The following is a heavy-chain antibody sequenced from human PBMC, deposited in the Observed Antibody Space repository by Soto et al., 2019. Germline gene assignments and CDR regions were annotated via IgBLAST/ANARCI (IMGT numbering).Heavy chain of an antibody. J-gene: IGHJ6*02. V-gene: IGHV1-46*01. CDR2: FNPTGDTA. CDR1: GYTFTSYY. D-gene: IGHD5-18*01. CDR3: ARGGRIVDTGIGYYYYHAMDV. Sequence: QVQLVQSGAEVKKPGASVKASCKASGYTFTSYYIHWVRQAPGQGLEWMGIFNPTGDTASYAQKLQGRVTMTRDTSTGTAYMELGSLRSEDTAVYYCARGGRIVDTGIGYYYYHAMDVWGQWTTVTVS.